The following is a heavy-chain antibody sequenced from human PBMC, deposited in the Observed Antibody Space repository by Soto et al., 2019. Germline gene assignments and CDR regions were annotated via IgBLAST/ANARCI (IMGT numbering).Heavy chain of an antibody. J-gene: IGHJ4*02. V-gene: IGHV3-23*01. CDR1: GFTFGTYV. Sequence: EVQLLESGGGLLQPGGSLRLSCAASGFTFGTYVMIWVRQAPGKGLEGVSGMSGSGDEINYADSVRGRFSTSRDNSKNNLYLQMNRLRAEDTAVYYCAMYIQTGGEGHWGQGTLVTVSS. CDR3: AMYIQTGGEGH. CDR2: MSGSGDEI. D-gene: IGHD7-27*01.